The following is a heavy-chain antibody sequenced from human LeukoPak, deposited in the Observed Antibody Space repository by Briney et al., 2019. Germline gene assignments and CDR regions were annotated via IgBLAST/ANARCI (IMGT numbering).Heavy chain of an antibody. D-gene: IGHD3-16*02. CDR3: ARAYGYYDYVWGSYRPLDY. V-gene: IGHV1-18*01. CDR1: GGTFSSYA. Sequence: GASVKVSCKASGGTFSSYAISWVRQAPGQGLEWMGWISAYNGNTNYAQKLQGRVTMTTDTSTSTAYMELRSLRSDDTAVYYCARAYGYYDYVWGSYRPLDYWGQGTLVTVSS. CDR2: ISAYNGNT. J-gene: IGHJ4*02.